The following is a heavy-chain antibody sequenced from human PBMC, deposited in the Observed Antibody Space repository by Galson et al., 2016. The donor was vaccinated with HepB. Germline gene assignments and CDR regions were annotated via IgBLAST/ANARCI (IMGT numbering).Heavy chain of an antibody. CDR2: IKHDGSEK. J-gene: IGHJ4*02. D-gene: IGHD5-24*01. V-gene: IGHV3-7*05. Sequence: SLRLSCAVSGFTFSTYWMTWVRQAPGKGLEWVAHIKHDGSEKYYVDSVKGRFTNSRDNAKNSLFLQMNSLRADDTAVYYCARAIATSYWGQGALVTVSS. CDR1: GFTFSTYW. CDR3: ARAIATSY.